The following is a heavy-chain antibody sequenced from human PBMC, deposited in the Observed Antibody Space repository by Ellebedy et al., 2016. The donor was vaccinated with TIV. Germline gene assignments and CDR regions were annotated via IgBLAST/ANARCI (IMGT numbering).Heavy chain of an antibody. CDR1: GFTFSSYA. D-gene: IGHD6-19*01. J-gene: IGHJ1*01. CDR2: ISYDGSNK. V-gene: IGHV3-30*14. CDR3: AREAGTSGWYSGFQH. Sequence: GGSLRLSCAASGFTFSSYAMHWVRQAPGKGLEWVAVISYDGSNKYYADSVKGRFTISRNDSKSTLYLQMNSLRAEDTANYYCAREAGTSGWYSGFQHWGQGTLVTVSS.